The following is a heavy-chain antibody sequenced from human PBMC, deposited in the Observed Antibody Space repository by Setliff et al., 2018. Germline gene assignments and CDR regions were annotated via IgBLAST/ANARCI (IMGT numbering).Heavy chain of an antibody. Sequence: GGSLRLSCATSGFTFNNYVMNWVRQAPGKGLEWVSAISRSGDKTYYADSVKGRFIISRDNSKSTLYLQMSSLRAEDTAVYYCAKDYQSDSGWDFDYWGQGTLVTVSS. J-gene: IGHJ4*02. D-gene: IGHD6-19*01. V-gene: IGHV3-23*01. CDR3: AKDYQSDSGWDFDY. CDR2: ISRSGDKT. CDR1: GFTFNNYV.